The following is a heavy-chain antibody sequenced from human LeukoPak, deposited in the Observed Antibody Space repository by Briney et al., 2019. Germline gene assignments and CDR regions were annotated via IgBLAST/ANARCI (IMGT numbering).Heavy chain of an antibody. Sequence: PGGSLRLSCAASGFTFDDYAMHWVRQAPGKGLEWVSGISWNSGSMGYADSVKGRFTISRDNAKNSLYLQMNSLRAEDMALYYCAKGPRRLLQPGIFDYWGQGTLVTVSS. J-gene: IGHJ4*02. CDR3: AKGPRRLLQPGIFDY. D-gene: IGHD4-11*01. CDR1: GFTFDDYA. V-gene: IGHV3-9*03. CDR2: ISWNSGSM.